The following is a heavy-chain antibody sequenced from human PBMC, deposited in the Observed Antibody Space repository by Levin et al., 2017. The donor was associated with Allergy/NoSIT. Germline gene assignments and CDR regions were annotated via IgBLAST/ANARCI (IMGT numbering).Heavy chain of an antibody. D-gene: IGHD3-22*01. J-gene: IGHJ4*02. CDR1: GFTFSSYG. CDR2: IWYDGSNK. Sequence: PGGSLRLSCAASGFTFSSYGMHWVRQAPGKGLEWVAVIWYDGSNKYYADSVKGRFTISRDNSKNTLYLQMNSLRAEDTAVYYCARDLGLYYYDSSGYLDYWGQGTLVTVSS. CDR3: ARDLGLYYYDSSGYLDY. V-gene: IGHV3-33*01.